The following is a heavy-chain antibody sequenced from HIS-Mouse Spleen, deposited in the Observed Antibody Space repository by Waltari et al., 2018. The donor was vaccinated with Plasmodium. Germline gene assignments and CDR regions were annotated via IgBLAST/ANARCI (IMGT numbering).Heavy chain of an antibody. J-gene: IGHJ4*02. Sequence: EVQLVESGGGLVQPGGSLRLSCAASGFTVSSNYMSWVRPAPGKGREVVSVFCSGGSTYVADSVKGRFTISRDNSKNTLYLQMNSLGAEDTAVYYCATPRVGGSYFDYWGQGTLVTVSS. D-gene: IGHD1-26*01. CDR3: ATPRVGGSYFDY. CDR2: FCSGGST. CDR1: GFTVSSNY. V-gene: IGHV3-66*01.